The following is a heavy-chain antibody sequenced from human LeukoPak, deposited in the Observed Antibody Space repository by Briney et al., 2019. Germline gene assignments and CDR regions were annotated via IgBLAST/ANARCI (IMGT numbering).Heavy chain of an antibody. CDR3: ARDLYSSGWRPCDY. D-gene: IGHD6-19*01. CDR1: GGSISSYY. Sequence: PSETLSLTCTVSGGSISSYYWSWIRQPPGKGLEWIGYIYYSGSTNYNPSLKSRVTISVDTSKNQFSLKLSSVTAADTAVYYCARDLYSSGWRPCDYWGQGTLVTVSS. CDR2: IYYSGST. J-gene: IGHJ4*02. V-gene: IGHV4-59*12.